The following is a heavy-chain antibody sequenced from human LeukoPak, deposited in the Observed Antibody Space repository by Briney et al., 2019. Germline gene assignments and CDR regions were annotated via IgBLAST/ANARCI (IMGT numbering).Heavy chain of an antibody. V-gene: IGHV1-2*02. CDR2: INPSSGGT. CDR3: ARGRAKWASDAFDI. CDR1: GFTFTDYY. Sequence: ASVQVSRKASGFTFTDYYNHWVRQPPGQGLEWMGCINPSSGGTNYAQKFQGRVTMTRDSSISTSYMELSRLTSADTAVYYCARGRAKWASDAFDIWGQGTMVTVSS. D-gene: IGHD1-26*01. J-gene: IGHJ3*02.